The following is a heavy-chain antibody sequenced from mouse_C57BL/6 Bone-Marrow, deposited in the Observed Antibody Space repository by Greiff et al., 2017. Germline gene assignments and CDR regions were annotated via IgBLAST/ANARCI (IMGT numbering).Heavy chain of an antibody. CDR2: IDPSDSYT. CDR3: AREVYYGYFFDY. Sequence: VQLQQPGAELVMPGASVKLSCKASGYTFTSYWMHWVKQRPGQGLEWIGEIDPSDSYTNYNQKFKGKSTLTVDKSSSTAYMQLSSLTSEDSAIDYCAREVYYGYFFDYWGQGTTLTVSS. D-gene: IGHD2-2*01. CDR1: GYTFTSYW. J-gene: IGHJ2*01. V-gene: IGHV1-69*01.